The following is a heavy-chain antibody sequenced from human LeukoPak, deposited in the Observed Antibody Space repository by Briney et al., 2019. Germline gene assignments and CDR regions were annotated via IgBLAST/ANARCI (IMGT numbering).Heavy chain of an antibody. D-gene: IGHD5-18*01. CDR2: ISYDGSNK. Sequence: GGSLRLSCAASGFTFSSYGMHWVRQAPGKGLEWVAVISYDGSNKYYADSVKGRFTISRDNSKNTLCLQMNSLRAEDTAVCYCAKGTIGGYSYGYLDYWGQGTLVTVSS. J-gene: IGHJ4*02. CDR1: GFTFSSYG. V-gene: IGHV3-30*18. CDR3: AKGTIGGYSYGYLDY.